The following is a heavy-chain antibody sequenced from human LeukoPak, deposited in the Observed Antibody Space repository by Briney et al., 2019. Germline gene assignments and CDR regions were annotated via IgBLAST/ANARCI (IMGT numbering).Heavy chain of an antibody. V-gene: IGHV1-69*13. D-gene: IGHD5-18*01. Sequence: GASVKVSRKASGGTFSSYAISWVRQAPGQGLELMGGIIPIFGTANDAQKFQGRVTITADESTSTAYMELSSLRSEDTAVYYCASPPRGYSYGYFFDYWGQGTLVTVSS. CDR3: ASPPRGYSYGYFFDY. CDR2: IIPIFGTA. CDR1: GGTFSSYA. J-gene: IGHJ4*02.